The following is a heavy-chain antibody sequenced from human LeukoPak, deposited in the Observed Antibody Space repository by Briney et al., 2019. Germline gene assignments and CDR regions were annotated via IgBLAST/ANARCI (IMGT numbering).Heavy chain of an antibody. V-gene: IGHV3-30-3*01. J-gene: IGHJ4*02. CDR1: GFTFSGLA. CDR3: VRDFQGF. CDR2: ISFDANNK. Sequence: GGSLRLSCAASGFTFSGLAMHWVRQAPGKGLEWVAVISFDANNKYYADSVKGRFTISRDNARNSLFLQMSGLRVEDSAVYYCVRDFQGFWGQGTLVTVSS.